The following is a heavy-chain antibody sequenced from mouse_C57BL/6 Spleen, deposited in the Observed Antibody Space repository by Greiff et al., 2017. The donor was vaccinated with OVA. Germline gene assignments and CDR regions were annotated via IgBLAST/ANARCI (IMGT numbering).Heavy chain of an antibody. Sequence: QVQLQQSGAELVRPGASVTLSCKASGYTFTDYEMHWVKQTPVQGLEWIGAIDPETGGTAYNQKFKGKAILTADKSSSTAYMELRSLTSEDSAVYYCKGYYFDYWGQGTTLTVSS. J-gene: IGHJ2*01. CDR1: GYTFTDYE. V-gene: IGHV1-15*01. CDR2: IDPETGGT. CDR3: KGYYFDY.